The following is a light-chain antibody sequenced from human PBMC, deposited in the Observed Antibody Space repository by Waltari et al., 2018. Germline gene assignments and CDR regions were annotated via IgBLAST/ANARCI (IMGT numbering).Light chain of an antibody. J-gene: IGKJ1*01. CDR2: KVS. V-gene: IGKV2-30*02. Sequence: DVVMTQSPLSLPVNLGQPASISCRSSQSLVHSDGNTYLSWFQQRPGKWPRRLIYKVSNRDSGVPDRFSGSGSGTDFTLKISRVEAEDVGVYYCMQGTHWPPWTFGQGTKVEIQ. CDR3: MQGTHWPPWT. CDR1: QSLVHSDGNTY.